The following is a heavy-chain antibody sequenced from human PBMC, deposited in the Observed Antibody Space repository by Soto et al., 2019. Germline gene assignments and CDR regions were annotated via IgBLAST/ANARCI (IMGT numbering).Heavy chain of an antibody. V-gene: IGHV3-33*01. CDR3: ARGGEYSSHNWFDP. D-gene: IGHD6-6*01. CDR2: IWYDGSNK. J-gene: IGHJ5*02. CDR1: GFTFSSYG. Sequence: HPGGSLRLSCAASGFTFSSYGMHWVRQAPGKGLEWVAVIWYDGSNKYYADSVKGRFTISRDNSKNTLYLQMNSLRAEDTAVYYCARGGEYSSHNWFDPWGQGTLVTVSS.